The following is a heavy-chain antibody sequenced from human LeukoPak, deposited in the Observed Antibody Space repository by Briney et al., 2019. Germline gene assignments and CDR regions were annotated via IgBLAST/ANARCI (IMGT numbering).Heavy chain of an antibody. Sequence: SETLSLTCAVSGGSISSGGYSWSWIRQPPGKGLEWIGYIYHSGSTYYNPSLKSRVTISVDRSKNQFSLKLSSVTAADTAVYYCARVGNTYSSGWKGYYGMDVWGQGTTVTVSS. D-gene: IGHD6-19*01. J-gene: IGHJ6*02. CDR2: IYHSGST. CDR1: GGSISSGGYS. V-gene: IGHV4-30-2*01. CDR3: ARVGNTYSSGWKGYYGMDV.